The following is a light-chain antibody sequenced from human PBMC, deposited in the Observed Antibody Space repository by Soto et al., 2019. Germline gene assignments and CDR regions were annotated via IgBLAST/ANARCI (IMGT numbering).Light chain of an antibody. J-gene: IGKJ2*01. CDR1: QSISSW. Sequence: DIQMTQSPSTLSASVGDRVTITCRASQSISSWLAWSQQKPGKAPKLLFYKASSLERGVPSRLSGCGPWTDFTLTISSLQPDGFATYACKQYNSYPYTFGQGTKLEIK. V-gene: IGKV1-5*03. CDR3: KQYNSYPYT. CDR2: KAS.